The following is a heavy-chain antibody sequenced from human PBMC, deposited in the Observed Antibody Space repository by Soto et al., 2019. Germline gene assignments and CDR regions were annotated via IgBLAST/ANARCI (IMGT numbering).Heavy chain of an antibody. CDR3: ARDSDGDYVGAFDI. V-gene: IGHV1-69*13. CDR1: GGTFSSYA. D-gene: IGHD4-17*01. J-gene: IGHJ3*02. CDR2: IIPIFGTA. Sequence: ASVKVSCKASGGTFSSYAISWVRQAPGQGLEWMGGIIPIFGTANYAQKFQGRVTITADESTSTAYMELSSLRSEDTAVYYCARDSDGDYVGAFDIWGQGTMVTVSS.